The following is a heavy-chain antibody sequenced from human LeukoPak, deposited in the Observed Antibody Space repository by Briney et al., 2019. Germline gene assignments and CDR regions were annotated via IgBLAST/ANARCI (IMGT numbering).Heavy chain of an antibody. D-gene: IGHD6-19*01. V-gene: IGHV3-23*01. CDR2: ISGSGGST. Sequence: PGGSLRPSCAASGFTFSSYAMSWVRQAPGKGLEWVSAISGSGGSTYYADSVKGRSTISRDNSKNTLYLQMNSLRAEDTAVYYCAKDRAAVAGEFYFDYWGQGTLVTVSS. CDR1: GFTFSSYA. J-gene: IGHJ4*02. CDR3: AKDRAAVAGEFYFDY.